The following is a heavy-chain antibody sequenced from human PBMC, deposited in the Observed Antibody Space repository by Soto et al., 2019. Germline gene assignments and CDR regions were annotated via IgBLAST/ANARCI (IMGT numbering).Heavy chain of an antibody. D-gene: IGHD3-10*01. V-gene: IGHV3-7*01. Sequence: EVQLVQSGGGLVQPGGSLRLSCAASAFSFSTNFMNWVRQAPGKGLEWVANINQDGSEKYYVDSVKGRFTISRDNAKNSLYLQMNRLRDEDTAVYYCASGSVWIFNYWGQGTLVTVSS. CDR1: AFSFSTNF. J-gene: IGHJ4*02. CDR2: INQDGSEK. CDR3: ASGSVWIFNY.